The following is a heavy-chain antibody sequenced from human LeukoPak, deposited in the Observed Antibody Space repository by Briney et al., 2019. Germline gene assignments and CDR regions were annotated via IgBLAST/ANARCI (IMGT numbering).Heavy chain of an antibody. D-gene: IGHD3-10*01. CDR2: ISSSSSYI. CDR3: ASPLGNYYGSGSYYNFLGD. CDR1: GFTFSSYS. Sequence: GGSLLLSCAASGFTFSSYSMNWVRQAPGKGLEWVSSISSSSSYIYYADSVKGRFTISRDNAKNSLYLQMNSLRAEDTAVYYCASPLGNYYGSGSYYNFLGDWGQGTLVTVSS. V-gene: IGHV3-21*01. J-gene: IGHJ4*02.